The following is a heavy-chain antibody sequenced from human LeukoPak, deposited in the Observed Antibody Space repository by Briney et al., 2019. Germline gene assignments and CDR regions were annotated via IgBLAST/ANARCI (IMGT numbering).Heavy chain of an antibody. V-gene: IGHV3-23*01. Sequence: AGGSLRLSCAASGFTFSSYAMSWVRQAPVKGLEWVSAISGSGGSTYYADSVKGRFTISRDNSKNTLYLQMNSLRAEDTAVYYCAKVGGDTAMVPYWGQGTLVTVSS. D-gene: IGHD5-18*01. CDR3: AKVGGDTAMVPY. J-gene: IGHJ4*02. CDR2: ISGSGGST. CDR1: GFTFSSYA.